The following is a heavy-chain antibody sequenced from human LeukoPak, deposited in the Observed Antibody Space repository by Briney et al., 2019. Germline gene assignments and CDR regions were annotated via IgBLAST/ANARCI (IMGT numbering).Heavy chain of an antibody. CDR2: IYYSGST. V-gene: IGHV4-59*01. Sequence: SETLSLTCTVSGGSISSYYWSWIRQPPGKGLEWIGYIYYSGSTNYNPSLKSRVTISVDTSKNQFSLKLSSVTAADTAVYYCARDQGSGNYYFDDYWGQGTLVIVSS. CDR3: ARDQGSGNYYFDDY. CDR1: GGSISSYY. J-gene: IGHJ4*02. D-gene: IGHD1-26*01.